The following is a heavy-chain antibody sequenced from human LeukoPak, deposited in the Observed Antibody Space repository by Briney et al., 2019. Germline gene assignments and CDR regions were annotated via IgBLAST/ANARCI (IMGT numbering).Heavy chain of an antibody. CDR2: IHYSGST. D-gene: IGHD3-10*01. Sequence: PSETLSLTCTVSGGSISSSSYYWSWIRQPPGKGLEWIGYIHYSGSTNYNPSLKSRVTISVDTSKNQFSLKLSSVTAADTAVYYCATAIYGSGSALDYWGQGTLVTVSS. J-gene: IGHJ4*02. CDR1: GGSISSSSYY. CDR3: ATAIYGSGSALDY. V-gene: IGHV4-61*01.